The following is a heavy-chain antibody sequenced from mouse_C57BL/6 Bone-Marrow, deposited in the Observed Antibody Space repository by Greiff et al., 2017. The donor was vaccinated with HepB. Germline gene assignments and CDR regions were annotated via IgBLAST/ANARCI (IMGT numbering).Heavy chain of an antibody. V-gene: IGHV1-76*01. Sequence: QVQLQQSGAELVRPGASVKLSCKASGYTFTDYYINWVKQRPGQGLEWIARIYPGSGNTYYNEKFKGKSTLTAEKSSSTAYMQHSRLTSEDSAVYFWARGGIYDGYYDLFDYWGQGTTLTVSA. D-gene: IGHD2-3*01. CDR1: GYTFTDYY. CDR2: IYPGSGNT. J-gene: IGHJ2*01. CDR3: ARGGIYDGYYDLFDY.